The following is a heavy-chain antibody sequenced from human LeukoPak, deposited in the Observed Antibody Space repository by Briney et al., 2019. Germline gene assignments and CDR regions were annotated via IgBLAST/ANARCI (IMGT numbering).Heavy chain of an antibody. CDR1: GFTFSSYA. Sequence: PGGSLRLSCAASGFTFSSYAMHWVRQAPGKGLEWVAVISYDGSNKYYADSVKGRFTISRDNSKNTLYLQMNSLRAEDTALYYCAKSMRVWDDSLDYWGQGTLVTVSS. J-gene: IGHJ4*02. CDR2: ISYDGSNK. D-gene: IGHD3-22*01. CDR3: AKSMRVWDDSLDY. V-gene: IGHV3-30-3*02.